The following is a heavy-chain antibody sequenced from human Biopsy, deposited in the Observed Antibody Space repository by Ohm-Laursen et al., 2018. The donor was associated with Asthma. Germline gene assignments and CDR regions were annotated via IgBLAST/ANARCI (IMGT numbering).Heavy chain of an antibody. CDR2: IHYSGST. CDR3: AGFCSGGNCPDH. D-gene: IGHD2-15*01. CDR1: VGSIRRYY. Sequence: TLSLTCTLSVGSIRRYYWTWIRQPPGKGLEWIGNIHYSGSTYSNPSLKSRVTISVDTSKKQIALRLSSVNAADTAVYYCAGFCSGGNCPDHWGQGTLVPVSS. J-gene: IGHJ4*02. V-gene: IGHV4-59*01.